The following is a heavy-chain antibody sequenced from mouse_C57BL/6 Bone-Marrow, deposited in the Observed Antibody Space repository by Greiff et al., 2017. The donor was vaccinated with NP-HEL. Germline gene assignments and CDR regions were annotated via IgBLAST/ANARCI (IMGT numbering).Heavy chain of an antibody. V-gene: IGHV1-63*01. CDR1: GYTFTNYW. Sequence: VMLVESGAELVRPGTSVKMSCKASGYTFTNYWIGWAKQRPGHGLEWIGDIYPGGGYTNYNEKFKGKATLTADKSSSTAYMQFSSLTSEDSAIYYCAIEGKALAMDYWGQGTSVTVSS. CDR2: IYPGGGYT. D-gene: IGHD1-3*01. J-gene: IGHJ4*01. CDR3: AIEGKALAMDY.